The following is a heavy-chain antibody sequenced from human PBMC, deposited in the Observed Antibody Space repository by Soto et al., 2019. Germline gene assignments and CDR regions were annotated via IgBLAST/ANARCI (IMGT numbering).Heavy chain of an antibody. CDR1: GGSISSGGYY. CDR3: ARAVGVVVPAAIDY. J-gene: IGHJ4*02. V-gene: IGHV4-31*03. CDR2: IYYSGST. Sequence: SETLSLTCTVSGGSISSGGYYWSWIRQHPGKGLEWIGYIYYSGSTYYNPSLKSRVTISVDTSKNQFSLKLSSVTAADTAVYYCARAVGVVVPAAIDYWGQGTLVTVSS. D-gene: IGHD2-2*01.